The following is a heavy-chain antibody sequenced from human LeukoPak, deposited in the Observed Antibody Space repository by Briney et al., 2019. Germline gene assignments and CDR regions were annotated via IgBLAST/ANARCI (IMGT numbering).Heavy chain of an antibody. CDR3: ARDGPIAVGGYYFDY. D-gene: IGHD6-19*01. Sequence: GGSLRLSCAAFGFTFSSYSMNWVRQAPGKGLEWVSSISSSSSYIYYADSVKGRFTISRDNAKNSLYLQMNSLRAEDTAVYYCARDGPIAVGGYYFDYWGQGTLVTVSS. CDR1: GFTFSSYS. V-gene: IGHV3-21*01. CDR2: ISSSSSYI. J-gene: IGHJ4*02.